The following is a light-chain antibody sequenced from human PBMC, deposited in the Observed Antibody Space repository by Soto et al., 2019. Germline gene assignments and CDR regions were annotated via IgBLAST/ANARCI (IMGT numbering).Light chain of an antibody. J-gene: IGKJ5*01. Sequence: DIQMTQSPSSLSASVGDRVTITCRASQSISSSLSWYLQKPGKAPNLLLSAASTLQSGVPSRFSGSGSETEFTLTITSLQPEDSATYFCQQANSFPITFGQGTRLEIK. V-gene: IGKV1-9*01. CDR1: QSISSS. CDR3: QQANSFPIT. CDR2: AAS.